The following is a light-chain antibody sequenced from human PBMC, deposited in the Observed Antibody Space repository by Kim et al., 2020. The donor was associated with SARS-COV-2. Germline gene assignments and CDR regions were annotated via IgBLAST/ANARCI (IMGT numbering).Light chain of an antibody. V-gene: IGKV4-1*01. CDR3: QQYYDTPLT. Sequence: DIVMTQSPDSLAVSLGERATINCKSSQSVLYSSNNKNYLAWYQQKPGQPPKLLIYWVSSRESGVPDRFSGSGSGTDFTLTISSLQAEDVATYYCQQYYDTPLTFGPGTKVDIK. CDR2: WVS. J-gene: IGKJ3*01. CDR1: QSVLYSSNNKNY.